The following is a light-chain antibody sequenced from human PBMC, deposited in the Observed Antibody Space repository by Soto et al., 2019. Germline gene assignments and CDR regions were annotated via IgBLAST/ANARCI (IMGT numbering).Light chain of an antibody. J-gene: IGLJ1*01. V-gene: IGLV2-14*01. CDR3: TSYTSNSTYV. Sequence: QSVLTQPASVSGPPGQSITISCTGTSSDVGAYNYVSWYQHHPGKAPRLVIYDVTNRPSGISDRFSGSKSGNTASLTISGLLAEDEADYYCTSYTSNSTYVFGTGTKV. CDR1: SSDVGAYNY. CDR2: DVT.